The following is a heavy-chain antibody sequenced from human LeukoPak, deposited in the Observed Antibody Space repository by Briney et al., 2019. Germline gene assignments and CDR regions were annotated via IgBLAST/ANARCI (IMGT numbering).Heavy chain of an antibody. Sequence: GGSLRLSCAASGFTFSSYAMSWVRQAPGKGLEWVAVISYDGSNKYYADSVKGRFTISRDNSKNTLYLQMNSLRAEDTAVYYCARDSPIGLGDAFDIWGQGTMVTVSS. J-gene: IGHJ3*02. D-gene: IGHD2/OR15-2a*01. V-gene: IGHV3-30*04. CDR1: GFTFSSYA. CDR3: ARDSPIGLGDAFDI. CDR2: ISYDGSNK.